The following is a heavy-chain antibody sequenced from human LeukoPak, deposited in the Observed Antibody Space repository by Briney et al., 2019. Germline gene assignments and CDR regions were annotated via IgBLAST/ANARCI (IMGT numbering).Heavy chain of an antibody. CDR2: ISNDGSRK. CDR1: GFTFSRHG. Sequence: GRSLRLSCAPSGFTFSRHGMHWVRQAPGKGLEWVAIISNDGSRKYYAHSVEGRFTISRDNAKNSLYLQMNSLRAEDTAVYYCARETMPIAAAGTLDYWGQGTLVTVSS. V-gene: IGHV3-30*03. J-gene: IGHJ4*02. D-gene: IGHD6-13*01. CDR3: ARETMPIAAAGTLDY.